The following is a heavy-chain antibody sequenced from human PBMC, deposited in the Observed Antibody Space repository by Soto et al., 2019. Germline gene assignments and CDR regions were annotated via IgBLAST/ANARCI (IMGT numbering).Heavy chain of an antibody. D-gene: IGHD5-18*01. CDR2: ISSSSSTI. Sequence: EVQLVESGGGLVQPGGSLRLSCAASGFTFSSYSMNWVRQAPGKGLEWVSYISSSSSTIYYADSVKGRFTISRDNAKNSLYLQMNSLRAEDTAVYYCASQLRDTATYCMDVWGKGTTVTVSS. J-gene: IGHJ6*03. V-gene: IGHV3-48*01. CDR1: GFTFSSYS. CDR3: ASQLRDTATYCMDV.